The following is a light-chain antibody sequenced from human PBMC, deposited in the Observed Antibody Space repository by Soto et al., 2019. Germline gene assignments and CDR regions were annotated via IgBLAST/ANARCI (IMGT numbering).Light chain of an antibody. CDR1: RSNIGSNP. Sequence: QSVLTPPPSASGNPGQRVAISCSGTRSNIGSNPVNWFQQLPGTAPKLLMYGSDQRPSGAPDRFSGYKSGTSASLAISGLQSEDEADYYCAAWDDSLFCLVFGGGTKLTVL. CDR3: AAWDDSLFCLV. J-gene: IGLJ2*01. CDR2: GSD. V-gene: IGLV1-44*01.